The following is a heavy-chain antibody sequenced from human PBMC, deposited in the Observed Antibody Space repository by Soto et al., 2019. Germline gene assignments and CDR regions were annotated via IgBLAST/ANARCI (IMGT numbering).Heavy chain of an antibody. J-gene: IGHJ6*02. D-gene: IGHD1-1*01. Sequence: GESLKISCNGSGYSFTSYWISWVGQMPGKGLEWMGRIDPSDSYTNYSPSFQGHVTISADKSISTAYLQWSSLKASDTAMYYCARQAVPYYYYGMDVWGQGTTVTVSS. CDR1: GYSFTSYW. V-gene: IGHV5-10-1*01. CDR3: ARQAVPYYYYGMDV. CDR2: IDPSDSYT.